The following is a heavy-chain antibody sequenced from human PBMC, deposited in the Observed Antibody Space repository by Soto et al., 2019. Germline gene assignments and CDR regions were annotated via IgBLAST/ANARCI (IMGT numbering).Heavy chain of an antibody. CDR1: GCTFSTYW. CDR2: LDQDGSER. D-gene: IGHD3-16*01. Sequence: EVQLVESGGGWVQPGGSLRLSCAASGCTFSTYWMTWVRRPPGKGLEWVANLDQDGSERYYVDSVMGRFTISRDNAKNSLYLQMTSLRAENTAVYYCVCGGNFFVYWGQGTLVTVSP. CDR3: VCGGNFFVY. V-gene: IGHV3-7*01. J-gene: IGHJ4*02.